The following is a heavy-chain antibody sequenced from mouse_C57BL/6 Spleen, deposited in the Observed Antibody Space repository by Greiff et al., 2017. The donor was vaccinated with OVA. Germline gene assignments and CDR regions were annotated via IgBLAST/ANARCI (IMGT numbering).Heavy chain of an antibody. J-gene: IGHJ1*03. V-gene: IGHV3-1*01. CDR2: ISYSGST. Sequence: DVKLQESGPGLVKPSQSLSLTCTVTGYSITSGYDWHWIRHFPGNQLEWMGYISYSGSTNYNPSLKSRISITHDTSKNQFFLKLNSVTTEDTATYYCARVDGTYWYFDVWGTGTTVTVSS. CDR3: ARVDGTYWYFDV. CDR1: GYSITSGYD. D-gene: IGHD2-1*01.